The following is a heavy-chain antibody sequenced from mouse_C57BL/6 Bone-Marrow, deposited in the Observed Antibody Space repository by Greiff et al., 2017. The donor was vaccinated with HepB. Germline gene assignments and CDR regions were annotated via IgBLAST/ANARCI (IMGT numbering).Heavy chain of an antibody. CDR1: GFSLTSYA. Sequence: VQVVESGPGLVAPSQSLSITCTVSGFSLTSYAISWVRQPPGKGLEWLGVIWTGGGTNYNSALKSRLSISKDNSKSQVFLKMNSLQTDDTARYYCARKAYYYGPYAMDYWGQGTSVTVSS. J-gene: IGHJ4*01. D-gene: IGHD1-1*01. CDR2: IWTGGGT. V-gene: IGHV2-9-1*01. CDR3: ARKAYYYGPYAMDY.